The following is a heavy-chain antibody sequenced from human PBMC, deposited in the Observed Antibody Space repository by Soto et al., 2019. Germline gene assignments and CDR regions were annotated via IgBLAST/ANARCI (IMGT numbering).Heavy chain of an antibody. Sequence: ASVKVSCKASGYTFTSYGISWVRQAPGQGLEWMGWISAYNGNTNYAQKLQGRVTMTTDTSTSTAYMELRSLRSDDTAVYYCARSGVVGPVAAAGTGGTPDYCYYYGMDVWGQGTTVTVSS. V-gene: IGHV1-18*01. D-gene: IGHD6-13*01. CDR3: ARSGVVGPVAAAGTGGTPDYCYYYGMDV. J-gene: IGHJ6*02. CDR2: ISAYNGNT. CDR1: GYTFTSYG.